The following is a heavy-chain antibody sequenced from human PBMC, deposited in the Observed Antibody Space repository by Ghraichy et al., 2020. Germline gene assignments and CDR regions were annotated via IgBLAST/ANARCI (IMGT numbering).Heavy chain of an antibody. CDR1: GFTFSSYS. D-gene: IGHD2-8*01. CDR3: ARELMVYAPGVHYGMDV. CDR2: ISSSSSYI. Sequence: GESLNISCAASGFTFSSYSMNWVRQAPGKGLEWVSSISSSSSYIYYADSVKGRFTISRDNAKNSLYLQMNSLRAEDTAVYYCARELMVYAPGVHYGMDVWGQGTTVTVSS. J-gene: IGHJ6*02. V-gene: IGHV3-21*01.